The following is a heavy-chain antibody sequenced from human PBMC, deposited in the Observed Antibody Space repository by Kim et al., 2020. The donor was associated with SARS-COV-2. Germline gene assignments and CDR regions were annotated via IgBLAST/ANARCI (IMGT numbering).Heavy chain of an antibody. CDR2: S. Sequence: SEYAVSVKSRIIINPDTSKNHVLLHLNSVTPEDTAVYYCTRRSSAYYLDYWGQGTLVTVSS. CDR3: TRRSSAYYLDY. V-gene: IGHV6-1*01. J-gene: IGHJ4*02. D-gene: IGHD3-16*01.